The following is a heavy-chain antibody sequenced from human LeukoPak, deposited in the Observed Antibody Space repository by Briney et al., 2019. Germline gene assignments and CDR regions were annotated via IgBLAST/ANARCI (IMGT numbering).Heavy chain of an antibody. CDR2: ISDTSATT. CDR3: AKDTSIGRYCTNGVCSPFDY. Sequence: PGGSLRLSCAGSGFTFSSYAMSWVRQAPGKGLEWVSAISDTSATTYDADSVKGRFTISRDNSRSTLYLQMNSPRAEDTALYYCAKDTSIGRYCTNGVCSPFDYWGQGTLVTVSS. D-gene: IGHD2-8*01. J-gene: IGHJ4*02. CDR1: GFTFSSYA. V-gene: IGHV3-23*01.